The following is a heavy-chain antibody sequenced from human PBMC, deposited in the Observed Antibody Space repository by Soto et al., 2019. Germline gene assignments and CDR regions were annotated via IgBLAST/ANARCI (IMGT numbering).Heavy chain of an antibody. CDR2: MNPNSGNT. CDR3: ARALESTYYDFWSGYYNAFDI. D-gene: IGHD3-3*01. Sequence: ASVKVSCKASGYTFTSYDINWVRQATGQGLEWMGWMNPNSGNTGYAQKFQGRVTMTRNTSISTAYMELSSLRSEDMAVYYCARALESTYYDFWSGYYNAFDIWGQGTMVTVSS. V-gene: IGHV1-8*01. CDR1: GYTFTSYD. J-gene: IGHJ3*02.